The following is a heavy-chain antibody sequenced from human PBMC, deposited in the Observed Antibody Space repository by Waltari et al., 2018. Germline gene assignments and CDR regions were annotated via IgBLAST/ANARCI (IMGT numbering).Heavy chain of an antibody. CDR2: IYPGATP. V-gene: IGHV4-4*07. J-gene: IGHJ6*03. CDR3: ARIYGSGTFIYMDV. Sequence: QVQLQESGPGLVKPSETLSLTCTVSGGSIISYYWSWIRQPAGKGLGGIGGIYPGATPYYNPSLQTRIMMSVDTSQNQFSLKLSFVTAADTAVYYCARIYGSGTFIYMDVWGKGTTVTVSS. CDR1: GGSIISYY. D-gene: IGHD3-10*01.